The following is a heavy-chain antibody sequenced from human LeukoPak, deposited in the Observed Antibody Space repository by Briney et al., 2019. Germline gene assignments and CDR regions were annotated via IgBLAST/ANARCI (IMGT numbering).Heavy chain of an antibody. V-gene: IGHV3-43*02. D-gene: IGHD2-15*01. Sequence: PGGSLRLSCAASGFTFDDYAMHWVRQAPGKGLEWVSLISGDGGSTYYADSVKGRFTISRDNSKNSLYLQMNSLRTEDTALYYCAKDTCSGGSCTPGDYWGQGTLVTVSS. J-gene: IGHJ4*02. CDR3: AKDTCSGGSCTPGDY. CDR1: GFTFDDYA. CDR2: ISGDGGST.